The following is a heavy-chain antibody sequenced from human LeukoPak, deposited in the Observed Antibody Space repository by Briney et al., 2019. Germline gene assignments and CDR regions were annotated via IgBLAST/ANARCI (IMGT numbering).Heavy chain of an antibody. D-gene: IGHD1-26*01. V-gene: IGHV3-30*02. J-gene: IGHJ4*02. CDR1: GFTFSSYG. Sequence: PGRSLRLSCAASGFTFSSYGMHWVRQAPGKGLEWVAFIRYDGSNKYYADSVKGRFTISRDNSKNTLYLQMNSLRAEDTAVYYCAKYDGRDSGDDYWGQGTLVTVSS. CDR3: AKYDGRDSGDDY. CDR2: IRYDGSNK.